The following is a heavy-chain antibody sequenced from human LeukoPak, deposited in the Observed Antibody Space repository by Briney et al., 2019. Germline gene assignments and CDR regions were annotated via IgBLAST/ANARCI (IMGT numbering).Heavy chain of an antibody. V-gene: IGHV1-2*02. CDR1: GYTFTGYY. CDR3: ARASGLARGYYYYYMDV. J-gene: IGHJ6*03. CDR2: INPNSGGT. D-gene: IGHD3-10*01. Sequence: GASVKVSCKASGYTFTGYYMHWVRQAPGQGLEWMGWINPNSGGTNYAQRFRGRVTMTRDTSISTAYMELRSLRSDDTAVYYCARASGLARGYYYYYMDVWGKGTTVTVSS.